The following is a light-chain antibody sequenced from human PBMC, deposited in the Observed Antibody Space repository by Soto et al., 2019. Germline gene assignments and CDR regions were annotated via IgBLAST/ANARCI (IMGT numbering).Light chain of an antibody. Sequence: QSALTQPASVSGSPGQSITISCAGTSNDIGTYNLVSWYQQHPGTAPKLLFYETKKRPSGLSSRFSGSKSGNTASLTISGLQTDDEADYFCCTYAGSQIVSVLGTGTKVTVL. CDR3: CTYAGSQIVSV. J-gene: IGLJ1*01. CDR2: ETK. CDR1: SNDIGTYNL. V-gene: IGLV2-23*01.